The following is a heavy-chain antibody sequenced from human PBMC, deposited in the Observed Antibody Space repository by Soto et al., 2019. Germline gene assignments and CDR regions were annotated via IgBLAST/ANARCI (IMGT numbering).Heavy chain of an antibody. D-gene: IGHD6-19*01. Sequence: QVQLVESGGGVVQPGRSLRVSCAASGFTFSIYAMHWVRQAPGTGLEWVAVISYDGTKTYYADSVKGRITISRDNSKNMVYVQMNRLTDEETDVYYCGKDRDRRRQCCIDAFDCWGQGTLVIVSP. CDR3: GKDRDRRRQCCIDAFDC. V-gene: IGHV3-30*18. CDR2: ISYDGTKT. J-gene: IGHJ4*02. CDR1: GFTFSIYA.